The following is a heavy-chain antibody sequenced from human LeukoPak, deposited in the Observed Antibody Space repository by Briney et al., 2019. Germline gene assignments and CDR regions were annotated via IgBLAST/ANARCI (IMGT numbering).Heavy chain of an antibody. CDR1: GGSISNGGAY. D-gene: IGHD6-13*01. CDR3: ARVLGFSWTVAAAGRWFDP. J-gene: IGHJ5*02. CDR2: INHSGST. V-gene: IGHV4-30-2*01. Sequence: SQTLSLTCTVSGGSISNGGAYWSWIRQPPGKGLEWIGEINHSGSTNYNPSLKSRVTISVDTSKNQFSLKLSSVTAADTAVYYCARVLGFSWTVAAAGRWFDPWGQGTLVTVSS.